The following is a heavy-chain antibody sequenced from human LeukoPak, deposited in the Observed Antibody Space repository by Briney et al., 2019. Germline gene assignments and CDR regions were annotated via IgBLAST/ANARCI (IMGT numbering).Heavy chain of an antibody. V-gene: IGHV3-53*01. Sequence: GGSLRLSCAASEFSVGSNYMTWVRQAPGKGLEWVSLIYSGGSTYYADSVKGRFTISRDNSKDTLYLQMNSLRAEDTAVYYCAKVLGSSWYYYYYYYMDVWGKGTTVTISS. CDR2: IYSGGST. J-gene: IGHJ6*03. CDR1: EFSVGSNY. CDR3: AKVLGSSWYYYYYYYMDV. D-gene: IGHD6-13*01.